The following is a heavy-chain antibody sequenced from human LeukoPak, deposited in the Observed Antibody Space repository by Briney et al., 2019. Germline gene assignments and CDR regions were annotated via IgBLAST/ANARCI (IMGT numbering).Heavy chain of an antibody. CDR3: ARESGAFSPFGF. D-gene: IGHD1-26*01. CDR2: VHLSGAS. Sequence: KASETLSLTCAVSGGSILTTNWWSWVRQPTGKGLEWIGEVHLSGASNYNPSLKSRVSMSIDNSKNQLSLKLTSVTAADTAIYYCARESGAFSPFGFWGQGTLVTVSS. V-gene: IGHV4-4*02. CDR1: GGSILTTNW. J-gene: IGHJ4*02.